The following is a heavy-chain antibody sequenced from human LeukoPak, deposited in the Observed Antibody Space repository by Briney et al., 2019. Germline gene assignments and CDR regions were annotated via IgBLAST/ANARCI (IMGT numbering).Heavy chain of an antibody. V-gene: IGHV4-59*08. CDR2: VFYTGDT. Sequence: SETLSLTCAVSGASISSFYWSWIRQPPGKGLEWIGYVFYTGDTNYNPSLKSRVTVSLDTFKSQVSLSLTSVSAADTAVYYCARHPFATPFDHWGRGTLVTVSS. J-gene: IGHJ4*02. CDR3: ARHPFATPFDH. CDR1: GASISSFY.